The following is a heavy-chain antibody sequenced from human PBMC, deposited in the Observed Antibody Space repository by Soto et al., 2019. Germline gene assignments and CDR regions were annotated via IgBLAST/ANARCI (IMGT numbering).Heavy chain of an antibody. Sequence: ASVKVSCKASGGTFSSYAISWVRQAPGQGLEWMGGIIPIFGTANYAQKFQGRVTITADESTSTAYMELSSLRSEDTAVYYCARGTVTTDGYYYGMDVWGQGTTVTVSS. D-gene: IGHD4-4*01. V-gene: IGHV1-69*13. CDR3: ARGTVTTDGYYYGMDV. CDR1: GGTFSSYA. CDR2: IIPIFGTA. J-gene: IGHJ6*02.